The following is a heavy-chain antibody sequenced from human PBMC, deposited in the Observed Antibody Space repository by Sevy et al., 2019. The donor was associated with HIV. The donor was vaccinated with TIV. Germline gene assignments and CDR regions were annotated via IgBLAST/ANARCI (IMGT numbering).Heavy chain of an antibody. V-gene: IGHV3-23*01. CDR1: AFTFSSYA. CDR2: ISGSGGST. Sequence: GGSLRLSCAASAFTFSSYAMSWVRQAPGKGLEWVSAISGSGGSTYYADSVKGRFTISRDNSKNTLYLQMNSLRAEDTAVYYCAKEGVGPAAVYLGNWFDPWGQGTLVAVSS. D-gene: IGHD6-13*01. J-gene: IGHJ5*02. CDR3: AKEGVGPAAVYLGNWFDP.